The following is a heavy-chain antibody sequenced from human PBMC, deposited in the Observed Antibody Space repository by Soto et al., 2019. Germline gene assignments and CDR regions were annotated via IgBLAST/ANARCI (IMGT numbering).Heavy chain of an antibody. D-gene: IGHD4-17*01. J-gene: IGHJ4*02. Sequence: SETLSLTCTVSGGSISTYYWSWIRQPPGKGLEWIGYIYYSGSTNYNPSLKSRVTISLDTSRNQFSLMLSSVTAADTALYYCARAPGVRFYFDSWGQGTRVTVS. CDR1: GGSISTYY. CDR3: ARAPGVRFYFDS. V-gene: IGHV4-59*01. CDR2: IYYSGST.